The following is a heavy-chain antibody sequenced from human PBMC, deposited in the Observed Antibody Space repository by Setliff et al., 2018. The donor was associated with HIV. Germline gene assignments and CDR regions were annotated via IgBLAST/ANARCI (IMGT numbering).Heavy chain of an antibody. CDR1: GGSISGSNW. CDR2: IYHSGST. Sequence: SETLSLTCTVSGGSISGSNWWSWVRQPPGKGLEWIGEIYHSGSTNYHPPLKSRVTISVDKSKNRLSLQLSSVTAADTAVYYCARALGGGYSGYVVYYYYMDVWGKGTTVTVSS. CDR3: ARALGGGYSGYVVYYYYMDV. J-gene: IGHJ6*03. V-gene: IGHV4-4*02. D-gene: IGHD5-12*01.